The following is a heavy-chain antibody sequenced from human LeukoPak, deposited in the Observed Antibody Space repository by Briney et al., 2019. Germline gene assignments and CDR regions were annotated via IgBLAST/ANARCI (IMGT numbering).Heavy chain of an antibody. V-gene: IGHV6-1*01. D-gene: IGHD7-27*01. J-gene: IGHJ3*02. CDR1: GDSVSSNSAA. CDR2: TYYRSKWSK. Sequence: SQTLSLTCAISGDSVSSNSAAWNWIRQSPSRGLEWLGRTYYRSKWSKDYTVSVKSRITINPDTSNNQFSLKLSSVTAADTAVYYCARVSPPLGIGAFDIWGQGTMVTVSS. CDR3: ARVSPPLGIGAFDI.